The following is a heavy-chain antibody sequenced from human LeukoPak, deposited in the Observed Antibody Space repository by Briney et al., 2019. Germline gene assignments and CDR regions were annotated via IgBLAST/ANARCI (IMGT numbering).Heavy chain of an antibody. J-gene: IGHJ2*01. CDR2: IYHSGST. CDR3: ARAAARRDGYNYDYWYFDL. Sequence: SETLSLTCTVSGYSISSGYYWGWIRQPPGKGLEWIGRIYHSGSTYYNPSLKSRVTISVDTSKNQFSLKLSSVTAADTAVYYCARAAARRDGYNYDYWYFDLWGRGTLVTVSS. V-gene: IGHV4-38-2*02. D-gene: IGHD5-24*01. CDR1: GYSISSGYY.